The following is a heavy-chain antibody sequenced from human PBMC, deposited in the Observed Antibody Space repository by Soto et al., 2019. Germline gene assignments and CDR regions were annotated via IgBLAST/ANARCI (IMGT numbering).Heavy chain of an antibody. D-gene: IGHD2-8*01. Sequence: ASVKVSCKASGYTFTNYGISWVRQAPGQGPEWMGGSYNGFTNYAQNLQGRVTMTTDTSTSTAYMELGSLRSDDTAVYYCALLSYCSTVNCFYLDYWGQGTLVTVSS. V-gene: IGHV1-18*01. CDR1: GYTFTNYG. CDR3: ALLSYCSTVNCFYLDY. CDR2: SYNGFT. J-gene: IGHJ4*02.